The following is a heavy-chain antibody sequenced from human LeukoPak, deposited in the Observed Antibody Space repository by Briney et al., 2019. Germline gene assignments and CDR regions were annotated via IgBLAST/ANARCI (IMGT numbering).Heavy chain of an antibody. V-gene: IGHV4-34*01. CDR3: ARGPDSSGWYV. Sequence: SETLSLTCAVYGGSFSGYYWSWIRQPPGKGLEWIGEINHSGSTNYNPSLKSRVTISVDTSKNQFSLKLSSVTAADTAVYYCARGPDSSGWYVWGQGTTVTVS. J-gene: IGHJ6*02. CDR1: GGSFSGYY. CDR2: INHSGST. D-gene: IGHD6-19*01.